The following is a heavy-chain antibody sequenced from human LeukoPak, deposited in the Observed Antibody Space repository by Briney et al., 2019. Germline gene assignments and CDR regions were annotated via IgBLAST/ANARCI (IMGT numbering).Heavy chain of an antibody. CDR3: AKSTQPYDYVWGSYRLRFDY. D-gene: IGHD3-16*02. J-gene: IGHJ4*02. CDR1: GFTFSSYG. V-gene: IGHV3-30*18. CDR2: ISYDGSNK. Sequence: GGSLRLSCAASGFTFSSYGMHWVRQAPGKGLEWVAVISYDGSNKYYADSVKGRFTISRDNSKNTLYLQMNSLRAEDTAVYYCAKSTQPYDYVWGSYRLRFDYWGQGTLVTVSS.